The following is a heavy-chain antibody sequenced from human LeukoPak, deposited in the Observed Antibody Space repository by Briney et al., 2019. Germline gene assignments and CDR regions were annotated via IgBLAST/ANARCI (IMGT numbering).Heavy chain of an antibody. J-gene: IGHJ6*03. V-gene: IGHV3-21*01. CDR3: AREEDIVVVPAAIMDV. Sequence: GGSLRLSCAASGFTFSSYSMNWVRQAPGKGLEWVSSISSSSSYIYYADSVKGRFTISRDNAKNSLYLQMNSLRAEDTAVYYCAREEDIVVVPAAIMDVWSKGTTVTVSS. CDR1: GFTFSSYS. D-gene: IGHD2-2*01. CDR2: ISSSSSYI.